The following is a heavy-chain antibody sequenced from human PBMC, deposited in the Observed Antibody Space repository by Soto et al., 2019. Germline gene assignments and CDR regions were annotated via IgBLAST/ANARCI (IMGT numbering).Heavy chain of an antibody. CDR1: GVSISSIDYY. CDR3: AIFFFHAKGGIYYANDVLEF. J-gene: IGHJ3*01. V-gene: IGHV4-39*01. Sequence: SGTLSITCTVSGVSISSIDYYWGWIRQPPGKGLEWIGIVYNGGVTYYNASLKSRVTISIDTLKNQFSLKLSSVTASDTALYYCAIFFFHAKGGIYYANDVLEFGRKGTMVTVS. CDR2: VYNGGVT. D-gene: IGHD3-22*01.